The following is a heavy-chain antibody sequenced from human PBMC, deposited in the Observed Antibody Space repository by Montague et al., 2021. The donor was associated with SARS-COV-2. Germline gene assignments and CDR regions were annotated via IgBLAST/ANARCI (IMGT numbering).Heavy chain of an antibody. CDR3: ARDGAHYDSCGSDGFDI. CDR1: GFTFGSYS. J-gene: IGHJ3*02. D-gene: IGHD3-22*01. Sequence: SLRLSCAASGFTFGSYSMNWVRQAPGKGLEWVSSISSSSSYIYYADSVKGRFTISRDNAKNSLYLQMNSLRAEDTAVYYCARDGAHYDSCGSDGFDIWGQGTMVTVSS. CDR2: ISSSSSYI. V-gene: IGHV3-21*01.